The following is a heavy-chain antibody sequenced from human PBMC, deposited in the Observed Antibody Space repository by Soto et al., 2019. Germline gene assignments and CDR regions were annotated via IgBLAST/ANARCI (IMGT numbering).Heavy chain of an antibody. Sequence: QLQASGPGLVKPSETLSLTCTVSGGSISSISYYWGWIRQPPGKGLEWIGTINYSGSTYYNPSLKSRVTISVDTSNNQFSLKLSSVTATDTAVYYCARQGSMVRVVDPWGQGTQVTVSS. V-gene: IGHV4-39*01. CDR2: INYSGST. CDR3: ARQGSMVRVVDP. J-gene: IGHJ5*02. D-gene: IGHD3-10*01. CDR1: GGSISSISYY.